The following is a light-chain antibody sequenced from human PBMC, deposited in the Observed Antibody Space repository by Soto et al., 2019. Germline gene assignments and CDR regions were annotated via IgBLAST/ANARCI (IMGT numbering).Light chain of an antibody. Sequence: QSVLTQPASVSGSPGLSITISCTGTSSDVGGFNYVSWYQQLPGKAPKLIIYDVSNRPSGVSNRFSGSKSGNTASLTISGLQIDDEADYYCSSYTSSSALVVFGGGTQLTVL. V-gene: IGLV2-14*03. CDR1: SSDVGGFNY. J-gene: IGLJ3*02. CDR3: SSYTSSSALVV. CDR2: DVS.